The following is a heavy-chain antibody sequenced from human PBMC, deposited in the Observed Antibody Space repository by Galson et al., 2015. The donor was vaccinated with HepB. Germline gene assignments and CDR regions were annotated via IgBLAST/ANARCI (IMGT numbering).Heavy chain of an antibody. CDR3: ARAVAFLFDY. CDR2: ISSSSSYI. J-gene: IGHJ4*02. CDR1: GFTFSSYS. V-gene: IGHV3-21*01. Sequence: SLRLSCAASGFTFSSYSMNWVRRAPGKGLEWVSSISSSSSYIYYADSVKGRFTISRDNAKNSLYLQMNSLRAEDTAVYYCARAVAFLFDYWGQGTLVTVSS. D-gene: IGHD6-19*01.